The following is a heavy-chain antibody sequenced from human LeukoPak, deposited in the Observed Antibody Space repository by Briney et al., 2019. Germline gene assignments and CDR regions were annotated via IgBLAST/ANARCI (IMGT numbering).Heavy chain of an antibody. CDR2: TSAYNGNT. CDR1: GYTFTSYG. D-gene: IGHD6-13*01. Sequence: ASVKVCCKASGYTFTSYGISWVRQAPGQGLEWRGWTSAYNGNTNYAQKLQGRVTMTTDTSTSTAYMELRSLRSDDTAVYYCARDTVGYSSSWYGPWGQGTLVTVSS. V-gene: IGHV1-18*04. J-gene: IGHJ5*02. CDR3: ARDTVGYSSSWYGP.